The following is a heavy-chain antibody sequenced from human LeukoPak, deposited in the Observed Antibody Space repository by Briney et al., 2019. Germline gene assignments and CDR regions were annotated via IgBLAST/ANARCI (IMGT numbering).Heavy chain of an antibody. J-gene: IGHJ4*02. Sequence: SETLSLTCAVSGGSISSGIYSWNWLRQPPGMGLEWIGYIYHTGHTYYNPSLKSRVTISVDRSKNQFSLKLSSVTAADTAVYYCARDLGDYPYYFDSWGQGALVTVSS. CDR3: ARDLGDYPYYFDS. CDR2: IYHTGHT. D-gene: IGHD3-16*01. V-gene: IGHV4-30-2*01. CDR1: GGSISSGIYS.